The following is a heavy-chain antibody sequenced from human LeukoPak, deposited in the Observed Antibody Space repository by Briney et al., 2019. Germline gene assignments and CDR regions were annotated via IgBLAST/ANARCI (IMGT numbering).Heavy chain of an antibody. CDR3: ARGGYSQPPFDY. Sequence: SETLSLTCTVSGGSISSYYWSWIRQPPGKGLEWIGSIYYSGSTYYNPSLKSRVTISVDTSKNQFSLKLSSVTAADTAVYYCARGGYSQPPFDYWGQGTLVTVSS. J-gene: IGHJ4*02. CDR1: GGSISSYY. V-gene: IGHV4-39*07. D-gene: IGHD5-18*01. CDR2: IYYSGST.